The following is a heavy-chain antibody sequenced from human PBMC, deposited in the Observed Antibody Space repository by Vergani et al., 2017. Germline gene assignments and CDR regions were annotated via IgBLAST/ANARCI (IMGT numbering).Heavy chain of an antibody. V-gene: IGHV3-30*03. J-gene: IGHJ4*02. CDR1: GFTFSSYG. D-gene: IGHD2/OR15-2a*01. CDR3: AREQAAAFYTFDY. Sequence: QVQLVESGGGVVQPGRSLRLSCAASGFTFSSYGMHWVRQAPGKGLEWVAVISYDGSNKYYADSVKGRFTISRDNSKNTLYLQMNSLRAEDTAVYYCAREQAAAFYTFDYWGQGTLVTVSS. CDR2: ISYDGSNK.